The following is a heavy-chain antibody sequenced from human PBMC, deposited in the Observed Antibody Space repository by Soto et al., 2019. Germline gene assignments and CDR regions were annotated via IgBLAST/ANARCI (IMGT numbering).Heavy chain of an antibody. Sequence: ESGGGVVQPGRSLRLSCAASGFTFSSYGMHWVRQAPGKGLEWVAVIWYDGSNKYYADSVKGRFTISRDNSKNTLYLQMNSLRAEDTAVYYCARDLGPGDTIMGGDYWGQGTLVTVSS. CDR2: IWYDGSNK. CDR3: ARDLGPGDTIMGGDY. CDR1: GFTFSSYG. D-gene: IGHD3-16*01. J-gene: IGHJ4*02. V-gene: IGHV3-33*01.